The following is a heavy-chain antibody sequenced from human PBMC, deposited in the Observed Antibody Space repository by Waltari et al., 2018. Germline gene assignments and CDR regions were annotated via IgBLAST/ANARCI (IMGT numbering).Heavy chain of an antibody. CDR3: AREAGENYYYDSLGFDP. J-gene: IGHJ5*02. Sequence: QVQLVESGGGLVKPGGSLRLSCVASGFTFSDYYMSWIRQAPGKGLEWVSYISFSGSTIYYADSVKGRFTISRDNAKNSLYLQMNSLRAEDTAVYYCAREAGENYYYDSLGFDPWGQGTLVTVSS. D-gene: IGHD3-22*01. CDR1: GFTFSDYY. V-gene: IGHV3-11*04. CDR2: ISFSGSTI.